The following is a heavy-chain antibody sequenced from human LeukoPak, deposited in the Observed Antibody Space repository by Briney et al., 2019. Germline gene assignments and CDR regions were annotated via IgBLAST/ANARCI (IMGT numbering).Heavy chain of an antibody. Sequence: GASVKVSCKTSGGTFSSYAISWVRQAPGQGLEWMGGIIPIFGTANYAQKFQGRVTITADESTSTAYMELSSLRSEDTAVYYCARDLHQTDLWFGELLLLALGYWGQGTLVTVSS. V-gene: IGHV1-69*13. CDR1: GGTFSSYA. J-gene: IGHJ4*02. D-gene: IGHD3-10*01. CDR3: ARDLHQTDLWFGELLLLALGY. CDR2: IIPIFGTA.